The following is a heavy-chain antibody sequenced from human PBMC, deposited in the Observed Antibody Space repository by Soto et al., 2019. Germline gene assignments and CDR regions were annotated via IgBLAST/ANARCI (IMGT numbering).Heavy chain of an antibody. CDR2: INPNSGGT. CDR1: GYTFTGYY. J-gene: IGHJ4*02. D-gene: IGHD3-22*01. Sequence: ASVKVSCKASGYTFTGYYMHWVRQAPGQGLEWMGWINPNSGGTNYAQKFQGRVTMTRDTSISTAYMELSRLRSDDTAVYYCARHYEYDRSGYYGYCGKGKMVTVCS. CDR3: ARHYEYDRSGYYGY. V-gene: IGHV1-2*02.